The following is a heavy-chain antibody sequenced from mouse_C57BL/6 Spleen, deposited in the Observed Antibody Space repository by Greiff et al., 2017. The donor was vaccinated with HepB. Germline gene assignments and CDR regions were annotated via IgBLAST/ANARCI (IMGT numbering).Heavy chain of an antibody. Sequence: EVMLVESGGGLVKPGGSLKLSCAASGFTFSDYGMHWVRQAPEKGLEWVAYISSGSSTIYYADTVKGRFTISRDNAKNTLFLQMTSLRSVVTAMYYCAREYYDWWGQGTTLTVSS. D-gene: IGHD2-4*01. V-gene: IGHV5-17*01. CDR3: AREYYDW. CDR1: GFTFSDYG. CDR2: ISSGSSTI. J-gene: IGHJ2*01.